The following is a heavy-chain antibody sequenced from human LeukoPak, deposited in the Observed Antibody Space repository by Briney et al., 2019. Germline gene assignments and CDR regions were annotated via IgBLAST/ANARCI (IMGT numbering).Heavy chain of an antibody. CDR2: IYSGGSGGST. D-gene: IGHD6-13*01. V-gene: IGHV3-53*01. Sequence: GGSLRLSCAASGFTVSSNYMTWVRQAPGKGLEWVSVIYSGGSGGSTYYADSVKGRFTISRDNSKNTLYLQMSSLRAEDTAVYYCASDRDSSTWSYYWGQGTLVTVSS. CDR1: GFTVSSNY. CDR3: ASDRDSSTWSYY. J-gene: IGHJ4*02.